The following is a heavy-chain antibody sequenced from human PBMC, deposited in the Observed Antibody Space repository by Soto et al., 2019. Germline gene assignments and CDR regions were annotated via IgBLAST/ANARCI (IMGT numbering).Heavy chain of an antibody. D-gene: IGHD2-8*01. CDR1: GDSINNSHW. Sequence: QAQLQESGPGLVQPSGTLSLTCAVSGDSINNSHWWSWVRQTLGKGLEWIGETYHSGTTNYNPSLTTPVTISIDKSMNQFSLKMNSETAADTAVYYCAIEVNGSPARAPNLFDPWGQGTLVTVSS. J-gene: IGHJ5*02. CDR2: TYHSGTT. V-gene: IGHV4-4*02. CDR3: AIEVNGSPARAPNLFDP.